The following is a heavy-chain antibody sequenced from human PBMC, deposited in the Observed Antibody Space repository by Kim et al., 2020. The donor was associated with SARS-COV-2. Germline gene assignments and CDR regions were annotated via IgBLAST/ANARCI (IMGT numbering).Heavy chain of an antibody. D-gene: IGHD3-10*01. CDR3: ARDPGCRRRGHTYYY. CDR1: GFTFSDCY. J-gene: IGHJ4*01. CDR2: ITYDGSNK. V-gene: IGHV3-30-3*01. Sequence: GGSLRLSCAASGFTFSDCYMHWVRQAPGKGLEWVAYITYDGSNKNYADSVKGRFTISRDNAKNTLYLQMNSLRAEDTALYYCARDPGCRRRGHTYYYWG.